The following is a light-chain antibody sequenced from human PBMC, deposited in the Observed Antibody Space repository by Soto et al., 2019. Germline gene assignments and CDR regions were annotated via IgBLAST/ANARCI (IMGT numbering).Light chain of an antibody. V-gene: IGKV3-11*01. Sequence: EIVLTQSPGTLSLSPGERATLSCRASQSVSNNYLAWYQQKPGQAPRLLIYDASNRATGIPARFSGGGSGTDFTLTISSLEPEDFAVYYCQQRSNWPPYTFGQGTKLEIK. CDR1: QSVSNNY. CDR3: QQRSNWPPYT. J-gene: IGKJ2*01. CDR2: DAS.